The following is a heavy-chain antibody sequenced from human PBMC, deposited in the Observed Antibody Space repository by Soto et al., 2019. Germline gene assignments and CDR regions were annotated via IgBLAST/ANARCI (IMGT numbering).Heavy chain of an antibody. CDR2: IIPIFGTA. V-gene: IGHV1-69*13. Sequence: ESSVKVSCKASGGTFSSYAISWVRQAPGQGLEWMGGIIPIFGTANYAQKFQGRVTITADESTSTAYMELSSLRSEDTAVYYCARTIRYYYYYGMDVWGQGTTVTVSS. J-gene: IGHJ6*02. CDR3: ARTIRYYYYYGMDV. CDR1: GGTFSSYA.